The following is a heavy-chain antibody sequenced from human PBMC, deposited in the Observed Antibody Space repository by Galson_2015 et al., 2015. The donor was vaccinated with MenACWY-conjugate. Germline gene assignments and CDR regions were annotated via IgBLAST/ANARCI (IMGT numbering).Heavy chain of an antibody. CDR3: ARTAGSVPP. Sequence: LRLSCAASGFPFSSFSMNWVRQAPGKGLEWVSSISATSATIYYADSVKGRFTISRDNAKNSLYLQMNSLRAEDTAAYYCARTAGSVPPWGLGTLVTVSS. D-gene: IGHD6-13*01. CDR1: GFPFSSFS. V-gene: IGHV3-21*01. CDR2: ISATSATI. J-gene: IGHJ5*02.